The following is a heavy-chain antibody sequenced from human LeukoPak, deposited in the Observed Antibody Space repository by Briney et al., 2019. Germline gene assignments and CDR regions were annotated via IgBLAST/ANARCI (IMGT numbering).Heavy chain of an antibody. CDR1: GFTFSSYG. V-gene: IGHV3-30*19. CDR2: ISYDGSNK. J-gene: IGHJ4*02. CDR3: ARESRDSSGWYGDHDY. D-gene: IGHD6-19*01. Sequence: GGSLRLSCAASGFTFSSYGMHWVRQAPGKGLEWVAVISYDGSNKYYADSVKGRFTISRDNSKNTLYLQMNSLRAEDTAVYYCARESRDSSGWYGDHDYWGQGTLVTVSS.